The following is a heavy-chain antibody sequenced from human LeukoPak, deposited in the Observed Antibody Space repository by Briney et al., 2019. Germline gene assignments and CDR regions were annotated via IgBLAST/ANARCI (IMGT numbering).Heavy chain of an antibody. D-gene: IGHD3-3*01. CDR3: ARDQYDTWSRRGNFDS. V-gene: IGHV3-7*03. Sequence: GGSLRLSCEASGFTFNNYWMAWVRQAPGKGLQWVANINQDASQKYCLDSVKGRFTISRDNAKNSLYLQMNSLRVEDTAVFYCARDQYDTWSRRGNFDSWGQGTLVIVSS. J-gene: IGHJ4*02. CDR2: INQDASQK. CDR1: GFTFNNYW.